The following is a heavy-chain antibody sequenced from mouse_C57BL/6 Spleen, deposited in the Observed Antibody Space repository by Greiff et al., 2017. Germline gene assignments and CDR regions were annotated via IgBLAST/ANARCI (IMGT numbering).Heavy chain of an antibody. D-gene: IGHD1-1*02. Sequence: VQLQQSGAELARPGASVKLSCKASGYTFTSYGISWVKQRTGQGLEWIGEIYPRSGNTYYNEKFKGKATLTADKSSSTAYMELRSLTSEDSAVYFCARELSPWFAYWGQGTLVTVSA. CDR2: IYPRSGNT. CDR3: ARELSPWFAY. J-gene: IGHJ3*01. V-gene: IGHV1-81*01. CDR1: GYTFTSYG.